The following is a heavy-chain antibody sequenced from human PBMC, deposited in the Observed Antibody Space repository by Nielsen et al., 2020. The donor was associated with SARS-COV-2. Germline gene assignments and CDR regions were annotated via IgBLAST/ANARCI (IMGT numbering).Heavy chain of an antibody. D-gene: IGHD6-19*01. CDR2: ISSSGSTI. V-gene: IGHV3-11*01. CDR3: ARDWVPVAGHNYYGMDV. J-gene: IGHJ6*02. CDR1: GFTFSDYY. Sequence: GGSLRLSCAASGFTFSDYYMSWIRQAPGKGLEWVSYISSSGSTIYYADSVKGRFTISRDNAKNSLYLQMNSLRAEDTAVHYCARDWVPVAGHNYYGMDVWGQGTTVTVSS.